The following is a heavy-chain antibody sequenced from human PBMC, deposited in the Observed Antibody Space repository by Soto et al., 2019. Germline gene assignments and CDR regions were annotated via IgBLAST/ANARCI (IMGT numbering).Heavy chain of an antibody. CDR1: GYTFTSYA. J-gene: IGHJ5*02. CDR3: ARDRKGLEFSGSWRQVWFDP. D-gene: IGHD3-10*01. CDR2: INAGNGNT. Sequence: GASVKVSCKASGYTFTSYAMHWVRQAPGQRLEWMGWINAGNGNTKYSQKFQGRVTITRDTSASTAYMELSSLRSEDTAVYYCARDRKGLEFSGSWRQVWFDPWGQGTLVTVSS. V-gene: IGHV1-3*01.